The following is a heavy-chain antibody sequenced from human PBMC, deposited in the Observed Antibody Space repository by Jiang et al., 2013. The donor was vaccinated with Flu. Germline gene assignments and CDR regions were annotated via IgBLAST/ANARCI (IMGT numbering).Heavy chain of an antibody. D-gene: IGHD1-26*01. Sequence: EVQLLESGGGLVQPGGSLRLSCAASGFTFNSYAMSWVRQAPGKGLEWVSAISGSGGSTYYADPVKGRFTISRDNSKNTLYVQMNSLRAEDTAIYYCAKSRELLNHFDYWGQGTLVTVSS. CDR1: GFTFNSYA. J-gene: IGHJ4*02. CDR2: ISGSGGST. V-gene: IGHV3-23*01. CDR3: AKSRELLNHFDY.